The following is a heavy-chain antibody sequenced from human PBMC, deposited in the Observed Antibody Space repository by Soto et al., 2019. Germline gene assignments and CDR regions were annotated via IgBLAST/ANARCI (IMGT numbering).Heavy chain of an antibody. J-gene: IGHJ6*02. CDR1: RYTFTNFY. V-gene: IGHV1-46*01. CDR3: ARSQVGRPLDV. Sequence: ASVKVFCKASRYTFTNFYIRWLRQAPGQGLEWMGIINPSGGSTTYPQKFQGRVTMTRDTSTSTVHMELITLRSEDTAVYYCARSQVGRPLDVWGPGTTVTVSS. CDR2: INPSGGST. D-gene: IGHD1-26*01.